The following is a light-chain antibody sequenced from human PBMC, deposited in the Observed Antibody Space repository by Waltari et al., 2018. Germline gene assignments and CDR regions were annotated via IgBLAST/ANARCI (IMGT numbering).Light chain of an antibody. CDR2: KGN. J-gene: IGLJ3*02. CDR1: SGPVSSPSF. V-gene: IGLV8-61*01. Sequence: QTVQSQVTSLSVSPGGTVPLCLSWTSGPVSSPSFATWYQHTPGQPPRSLVYKGNSRSSGVPDRFSGTSLGNKAALTSTGAQADDESDYYCWIYMGSGIWVFGGGTKLTVL. CDR3: WIYMGSGIWV.